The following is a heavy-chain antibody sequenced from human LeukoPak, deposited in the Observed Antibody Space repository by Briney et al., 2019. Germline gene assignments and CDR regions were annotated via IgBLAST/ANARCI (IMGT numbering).Heavy chain of an antibody. V-gene: IGHV4-31*03. CDR1: GGSISSGGYY. CDR2: IHYSGST. J-gene: IGHJ5*02. D-gene: IGHD2/OR15-2a*01. Sequence: SQTLSLTCTVSGGSISSGGYYWSWIRQRPGKGLEWIGYIHYSGSTYYNPSLKSRVTISVDTSKNQFSLKLSSVTAADTAVYYCARRRENPNWFDPWGQGTLVTVSS. CDR3: ARRRENPNWFDP.